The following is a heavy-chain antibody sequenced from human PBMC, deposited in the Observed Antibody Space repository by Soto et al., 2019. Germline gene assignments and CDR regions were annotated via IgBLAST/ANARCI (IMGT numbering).Heavy chain of an antibody. Sequence: GGSLRLSCAASGFTFSSYVMSWVRQAPGKGLEWVSAISGSGGSTYYADSVKGRFTISRDNSKNTLYLQMNSLRAEDTAVYYCAKDRANSPTSRGAGYYYYGMDVWGQGTTVTVSS. V-gene: IGHV3-23*01. CDR3: AKDRANSPTSRGAGYYYYGMDV. D-gene: IGHD1-26*01. CDR1: GFTFSSYV. J-gene: IGHJ6*02. CDR2: ISGSGGST.